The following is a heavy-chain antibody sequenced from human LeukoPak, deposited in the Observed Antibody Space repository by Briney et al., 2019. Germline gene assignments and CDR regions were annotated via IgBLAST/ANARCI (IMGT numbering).Heavy chain of an antibody. V-gene: IGHV3-23*01. J-gene: IGHJ4*02. D-gene: IGHD3-3*01. CDR3: AKEAYYDFWSGYYYFDY. Sequence: PGGSLRLSCAASGFTFSSYVMSWVRQAPGKGLEWVSAISGSGGSTYYADSVKGRFTISRDNSKNTLYLQMNSLRAEDTAVYYCAKEAYYDFWSGYYYFDYWGQGTLVTVSS. CDR1: GFTFSSYV. CDR2: ISGSGGST.